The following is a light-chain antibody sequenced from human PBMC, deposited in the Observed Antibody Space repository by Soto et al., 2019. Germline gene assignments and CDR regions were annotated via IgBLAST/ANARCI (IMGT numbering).Light chain of an antibody. Sequence: QSVLSQPPSASGSPGQRVTISCSGSYSNIGSNDVNWYQQFPGTAPRLLIYNNRQRPSGVPDRFSGSKSGTSASLAISGLQSEDEGDYYCQTFDSSLTISWVFGGGTKLTVL. CDR2: NNR. CDR1: YSNIGSND. V-gene: IGLV1-44*01. CDR3: QTFDSSLTISWV. J-gene: IGLJ3*02.